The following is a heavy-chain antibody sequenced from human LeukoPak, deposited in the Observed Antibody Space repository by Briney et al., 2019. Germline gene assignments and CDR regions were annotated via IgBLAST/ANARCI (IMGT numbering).Heavy chain of an antibody. Sequence: PGGSLRLSCAASGFTFSNYAMSWVRQAPGKGLEWVSSISSSSSYIYYADSVKGRFTISRDNAKNSLYLQMNSLRAEDTAVYYCARGQGSIFGVVTAEDAFDIWGQGTMVTVSS. CDR1: GFTFSNYA. CDR3: ARGQGSIFGVVTAEDAFDI. D-gene: IGHD3-3*01. CDR2: ISSSSSYI. V-gene: IGHV3-21*01. J-gene: IGHJ3*02.